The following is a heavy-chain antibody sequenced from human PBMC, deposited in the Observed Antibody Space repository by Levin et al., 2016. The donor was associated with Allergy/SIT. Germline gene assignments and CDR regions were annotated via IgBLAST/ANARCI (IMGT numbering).Heavy chain of an antibody. V-gene: IGHV3-30*02. CDR2: IRYDGSNK. CDR3: AKDRELLGAAEYFQH. Sequence: VRQAPGKGLEWVAFIRYDGSNKYYADSVKGRFTTSRDNSKNTPYLQMNSLRAEDTAVYYCAKDRELLGAAEYFQHWGQGTLVTVSS. D-gene: IGHD3-16*01. J-gene: IGHJ1*01.